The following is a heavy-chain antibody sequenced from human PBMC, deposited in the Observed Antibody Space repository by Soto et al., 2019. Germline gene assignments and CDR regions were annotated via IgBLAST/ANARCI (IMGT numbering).Heavy chain of an antibody. CDR3: AKATTNGGWFNPFDS. J-gene: IGHJ4*02. Sequence: GGSLRLSCAASGFGFVNYAMNWFRQAPGKGLEWVSGLSGSGTSTYYADSVKGRFTISRDNSRDTLFLQMNSLTADDTAVYYCAKATTNGGWFNPFDSWGQGALVTVSS. V-gene: IGHV3-23*01. CDR2: LSGSGTST. D-gene: IGHD6-19*01. CDR1: GFGFVNYA.